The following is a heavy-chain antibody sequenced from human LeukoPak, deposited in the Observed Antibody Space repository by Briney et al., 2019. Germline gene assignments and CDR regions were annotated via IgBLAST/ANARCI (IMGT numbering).Heavy chain of an antibody. J-gene: IGHJ4*02. D-gene: IGHD3-16*02. CDR3: ARVDDYVWGSYLDY. V-gene: IGHV3-48*04. CDR2: ISSSGSTI. Sequence: GGSLRLSCAASGFTFSSSAMNWVRQAPGKGLEWVSYISSSGSTIYYADSVKGRFTISRDNAKNSLYLQMNSLRAEDTAVYYCARVDDYVWGSYLDYWGQGTLVTVSS. CDR1: GFTFSSSA.